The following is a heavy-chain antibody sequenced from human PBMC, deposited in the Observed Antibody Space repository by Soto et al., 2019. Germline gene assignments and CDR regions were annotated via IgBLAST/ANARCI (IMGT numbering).Heavy chain of an antibody. J-gene: IGHJ3*02. CDR2: INPNSGGT. CDR1: GYSFTGYY. V-gene: IGHV1-2*04. Sequence: GASVKVSFKASGYSFTGYYMHWVRQAPGQGLEWMGWINPNSGGTNYAQKFQGWVTMTRDTSISTAYMELSRLRSDDTAVYYCARAWDLDAFDIWGQGTMVTVSS. D-gene: IGHD1-26*01. CDR3: ARAWDLDAFDI.